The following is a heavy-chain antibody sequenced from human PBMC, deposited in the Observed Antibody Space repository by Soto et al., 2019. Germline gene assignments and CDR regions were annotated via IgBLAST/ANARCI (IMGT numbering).Heavy chain of an antibody. J-gene: IGHJ4*02. CDR2: ISAYNGNT. V-gene: IGHV1-18*01. Sequence: QVKLVQSGTEVKQPGASMKVSCKASGYSFATSGISWVRQAPGQGLEWMGWISAYNGNTNYDQKLQDRVTTTTYTSTSPAYLELRNLRSDDTAVYYCARAGQYYDSSGYANWGQGTLVTVSS. CDR1: GYSFATSG. D-gene: IGHD3-22*01. CDR3: ARAGQYYDSSGYAN.